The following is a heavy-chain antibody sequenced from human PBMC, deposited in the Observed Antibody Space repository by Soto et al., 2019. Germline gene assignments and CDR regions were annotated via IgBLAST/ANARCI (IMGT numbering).Heavy chain of an antibody. J-gene: IGHJ4*02. CDR3: AREAYYFDTSGYSY. CDR2: SSSSSTYI. D-gene: IGHD3-22*01. Sequence: APGKGLEWVSSSSSSSTYIYYADSVKGRFTISRDNAKNSVYLQMNSLRAEDTAVYYCAREAYYFDTSGYSYWGQGTLVTVSS. V-gene: IGHV3-21*01.